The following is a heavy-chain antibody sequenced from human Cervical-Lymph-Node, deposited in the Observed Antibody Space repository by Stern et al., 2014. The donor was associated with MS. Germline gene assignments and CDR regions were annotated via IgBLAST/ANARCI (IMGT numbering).Heavy chain of an antibody. CDR3: AHSRVKYCRGGTCYSSLFDY. D-gene: IGHD2-15*01. V-gene: IGHV2-5*02. CDR2: LYWDDDK. J-gene: IGHJ4*02. Sequence: QITLKESGPTLVKPTQTVTLTCTLSGFSVATAGVGVGWIRQPPGKALEWLGLLYWDDDKLYTPSLKNRLTIIKDTSKNQVVLTMTNVDPVDTATYYCAHSRVKYCRGGTCYSSLFDYWGQGTLVTVSS. CDR1: GFSVATAGVG.